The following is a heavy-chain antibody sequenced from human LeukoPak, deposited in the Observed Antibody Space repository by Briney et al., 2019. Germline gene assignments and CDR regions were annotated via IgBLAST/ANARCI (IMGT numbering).Heavy chain of an antibody. D-gene: IGHD2-2*01. J-gene: IGHJ6*02. CDR2: ISYDGSNK. Sequence: GGSLRLSCAASGFTFSSYAMSWVRQAPGKGLEWVAVISYDGSNKYYADSVKGRFTISRDNSKNTLYLQMNSLRAEDTAVYYCAKDLRGYCSSTSCWFYYYYYGMDVWGQGTTVTVSS. V-gene: IGHV3-30*18. CDR1: GFTFSSYA. CDR3: AKDLRGYCSSTSCWFYYYYYGMDV.